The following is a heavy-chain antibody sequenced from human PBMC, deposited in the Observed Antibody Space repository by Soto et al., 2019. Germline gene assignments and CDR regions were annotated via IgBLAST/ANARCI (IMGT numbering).Heavy chain of an antibody. CDR3: AGFVVPASRNSDFDH. V-gene: IGHV4-39*01. D-gene: IGHD2-15*01. CDR1: GISVSTSDYY. J-gene: IGHJ4*02. Sequence: SETLSLTCTVSGISVSTSDYYWGWVRQPPGKGLDWIGNIYYSGSTFYNPSLRSRVTLSVDTSKNQFSLRLNSVTAADTAVYFCAGFVVPASRNSDFDHWGQGTLVTVSS. CDR2: IYYSGST.